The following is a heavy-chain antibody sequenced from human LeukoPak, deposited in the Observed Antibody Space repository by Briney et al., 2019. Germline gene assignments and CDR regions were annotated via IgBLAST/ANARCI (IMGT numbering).Heavy chain of an antibody. Sequence: ASVKVSCKASGYTFTGYYMHWVRQAPGQGLEWMGIINPSGGSTSYAQKFQGRVTMTRDMSTSTVYMELSSLRSEDTAVYYCARDALGRGYCSGGSCYSLDPYFDYWGQGTLVTVSS. CDR3: ARDALGRGYCSGGSCYSLDPYFDY. CDR1: GYTFTGYY. V-gene: IGHV1-46*01. J-gene: IGHJ4*02. D-gene: IGHD2-15*01. CDR2: INPSGGST.